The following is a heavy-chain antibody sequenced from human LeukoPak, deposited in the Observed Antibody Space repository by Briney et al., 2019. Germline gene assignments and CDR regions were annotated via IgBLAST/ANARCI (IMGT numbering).Heavy chain of an antibody. J-gene: IGHJ4*02. D-gene: IGHD1-26*01. CDR3: ARVVPCAPWFDY. CDR1: GGSISSYF. CDR2: ISSSGST. V-gene: IGHV4-4*07. Sequence: ETLSLTCTVSGGSISSYFWSWIRQPAGKGLEWIGRISSSGSTKYNPSLKSRISMSVDTSKSQFSLKLNSVTAADTAVYYCARVVPCAPWFDYWGQGTLVTVSS.